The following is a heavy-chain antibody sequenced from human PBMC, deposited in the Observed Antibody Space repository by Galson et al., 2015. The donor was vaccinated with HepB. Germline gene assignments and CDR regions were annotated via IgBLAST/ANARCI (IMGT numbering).Heavy chain of an antibody. CDR2: ISYDGSNK. J-gene: IGHJ4*02. Sequence: SLRLSCAASGFTLSSYGMHWVRQAPGKGLEWVAVISYDGSNKYYADSVKGRFTISRDNSKNTLYLQMNSLRAEDTAVYYCAKNYGDYHLFDYWGQGTLVTVSS. V-gene: IGHV3-30*18. D-gene: IGHD4-17*01. CDR3: AKNYGDYHLFDY. CDR1: GFTLSSYG.